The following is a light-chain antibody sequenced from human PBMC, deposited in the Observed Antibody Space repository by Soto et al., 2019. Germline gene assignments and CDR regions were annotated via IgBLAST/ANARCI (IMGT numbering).Light chain of an antibody. CDR3: QQSYSTPSIT. CDR1: QTVSSNY. Sequence: EIILTQSPDALSFSPWERATLSCRASQTVSSNYLAWCQQRPGQAPRLLIYGASTRAAGIPDRFSGSGSGTDFTLTISSLQPEDFATYYCQQSYSTPSITFGQGTRLEIK. J-gene: IGKJ5*01. CDR2: GAS. V-gene: IGKV3D-20*02.